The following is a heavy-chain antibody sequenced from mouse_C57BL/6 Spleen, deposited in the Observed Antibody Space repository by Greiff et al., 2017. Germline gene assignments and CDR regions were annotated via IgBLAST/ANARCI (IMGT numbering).Heavy chain of an antibody. J-gene: IGHJ2*01. CDR3: ARRAITTVVASFDY. CDR2: IDPSDSYT. CDR1: GYTFTSYW. D-gene: IGHD1-1*01. V-gene: IGHV1-59*01. Sequence: QVQLQQPGAELVRPGTSVKLSCKASGYTFTSYWMHWVKQRPGQGLEWIGVIDPSDSYTNYNQKFKGKATLTVDTSSSTAYMQLSSLTSEDSAVYYCARRAITTVVASFDYRGQGTTLTVSS.